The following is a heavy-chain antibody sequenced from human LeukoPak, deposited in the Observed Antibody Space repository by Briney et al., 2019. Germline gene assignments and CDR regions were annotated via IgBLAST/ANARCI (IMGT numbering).Heavy chain of an antibody. D-gene: IGHD5-12*01. CDR2: IYSGGST. J-gene: IGHJ6*02. Sequence: GGSLRLSCAASGFTVSSNYMSWVRQAPGTGLEWVSVIYSGGSTNYADSVRVRFTISRDNSKNTVYLQMNSLRAEDTAVYYCARGRYEFSAAMDVWGQGTTVTVSS. CDR3: ARGRYEFSAAMDV. CDR1: GFTVSSNY. V-gene: IGHV3-53*01.